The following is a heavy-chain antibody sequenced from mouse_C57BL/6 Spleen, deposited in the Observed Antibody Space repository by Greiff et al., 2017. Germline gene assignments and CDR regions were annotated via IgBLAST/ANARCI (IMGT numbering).Heavy chain of an antibody. CDR2: IFPGSGST. V-gene: IGHV1-9*01. D-gene: IGHD3-3*01. Sequence: QVQLQQSGAELMKPGASVKLSCKATGYTFTGYGIEWVKQRPGHGLEWIGEIFPGSGSTNYNEKFKGKATFTADTSSHTPYIQLSSLTSEDSAVYCCAGTWEAWLDYWGQGTTVTVSA. CDR3: AGTWEAWLDY. CDR1: GYTFTGYG. J-gene: IGHJ2*01.